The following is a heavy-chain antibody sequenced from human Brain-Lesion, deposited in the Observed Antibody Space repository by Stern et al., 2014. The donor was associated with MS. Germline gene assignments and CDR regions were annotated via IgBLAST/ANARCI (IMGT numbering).Heavy chain of an antibody. Sequence: QVQLMQSGAEVKKPGASVKVSCKASGYTFTSYAMNWVRQAPGQGLEWMGWINTNTGNPTYAQGFTGRFVFSLDTSVSTAYLQISSLKVEDTALYYCARALRVNYDFWSGPKAYYYYYMDLWGKGTTVTVSS. CDR3: ARALRVNYDFWSGPKAYYYYYMDL. D-gene: IGHD3-3*01. CDR1: GYTFTSYA. J-gene: IGHJ6*03. V-gene: IGHV7-4-1*02. CDR2: INTNTGNP.